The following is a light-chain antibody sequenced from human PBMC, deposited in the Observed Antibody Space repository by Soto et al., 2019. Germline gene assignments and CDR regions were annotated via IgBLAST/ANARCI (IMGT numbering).Light chain of an antibody. Sequence: ALTQPASVSGSPGQSITISCTGTSSDVGGYNYVSWYQLHPGKAPKLMVYEVSNRPSGVSNRFSGSKSGNTASLTISGLQAEDEADYYCSSYTSSTAYVFGTGTKVTV. CDR3: SSYTSSTAYV. J-gene: IGLJ1*01. CDR1: SSDVGGYNY. CDR2: EVS. V-gene: IGLV2-14*01.